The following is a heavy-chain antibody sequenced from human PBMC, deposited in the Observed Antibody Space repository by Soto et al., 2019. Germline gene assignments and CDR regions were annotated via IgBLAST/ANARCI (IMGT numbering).Heavy chain of an antibody. Sequence: SDTLSLTCAVYGGSFSGYYWSWIRQPPGKGLEWIGEINHSGSPNYNPSLKSRVTISVDTSKNQFSLKLSSVTAADTAVYYCARGLGYCSGGSCYSPWFDPWGQGTLVTVSS. CDR3: ARGLGYCSGGSCYSPWFDP. CDR2: INHSGSP. D-gene: IGHD2-15*01. V-gene: IGHV4-34*01. J-gene: IGHJ5*02. CDR1: GGSFSGYY.